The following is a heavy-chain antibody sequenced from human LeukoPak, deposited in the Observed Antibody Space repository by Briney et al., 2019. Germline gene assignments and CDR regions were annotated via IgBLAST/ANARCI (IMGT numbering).Heavy chain of an antibody. D-gene: IGHD2-15*01. V-gene: IGHV3-7*05. Sequence: SWVRQAPGKGLEWLANINRDGSEQYYVDSVKGRFTISRDNAMNSLYLQMNSLRADDTAVYYCAREYCSGGTCYLPGYWGQGTLVTVSS. CDR3: AREYCSGGTCYLPGY. CDR2: INRDGSEQ. J-gene: IGHJ4*02.